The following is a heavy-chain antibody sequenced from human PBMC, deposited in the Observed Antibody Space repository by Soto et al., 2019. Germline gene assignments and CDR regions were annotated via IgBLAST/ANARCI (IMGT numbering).Heavy chain of an antibody. CDR3: ARDLLGFGYTYADV. CDR2: IIPIVATA. CDR1: GGTFSSYA. Sequence: SVKVSCKASGGTFSSYAISWVRQAPGQGLEWMGGIIPIVATANYAQKFQGRVTITADESTSTAYMELGSLRSEDTAVYYCARDLLGFGYTYADVWGQGTTVTVSS. V-gene: IGHV1-69*13. J-gene: IGHJ6*02. D-gene: IGHD3-10*01.